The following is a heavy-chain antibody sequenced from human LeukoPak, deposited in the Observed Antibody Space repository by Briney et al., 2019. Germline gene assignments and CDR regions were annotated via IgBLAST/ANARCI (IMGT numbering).Heavy chain of an antibody. J-gene: IGHJ4*02. D-gene: IGHD3-3*01. CDR1: GYTFTSYG. Sequence: ASVKVSCKASGYTFTSYGISWVRQAPGQGLEWMGWISAYNGNTNYAQKLQGRVTMTTDTSTSTAYMELRSLRSDDTAVYYCARAPTYYDFWSAGDYFDYWGQGTLVTVSS. CDR2: ISAYNGNT. CDR3: ARAPTYYDFWSAGDYFDY. V-gene: IGHV1-18*01.